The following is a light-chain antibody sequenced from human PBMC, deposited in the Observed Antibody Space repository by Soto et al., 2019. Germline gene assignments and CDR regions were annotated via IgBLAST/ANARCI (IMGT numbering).Light chain of an antibody. CDR1: QSVSNNN. J-gene: IGKJ1*01. V-gene: IGKV3-15*01. Sequence: EIVLTQSPGTLSLSPGERATLSCRASQSVSNNNLAWFQQKPGQVPRLLIYDASTRATGIPARFSGSGSGTEFNLTISSLQSEDFAIYYCRHYNNWPPETFGQGTKVDIK. CDR3: RHYNNWPPET. CDR2: DAS.